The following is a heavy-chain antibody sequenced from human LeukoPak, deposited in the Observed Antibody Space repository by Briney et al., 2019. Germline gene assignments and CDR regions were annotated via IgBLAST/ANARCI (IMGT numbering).Heavy chain of an antibody. Sequence: SQTLSLTCTVSGGSLTSGSRYWSWIRQPAGNGLEWIGHFYSSTRTTYNPSLESRVTISGDTAKNQFSLKLDSVTAADTAVYFCARCMSELDYGDYAYYYHMDVWGKGTTVTVSS. J-gene: IGHJ6*04. CDR2: FYSSTRT. D-gene: IGHD4-17*01. CDR3: ARCMSELDYGDYAYYYHMDV. CDR1: GGSLTSGSRY. V-gene: IGHV4-61*09.